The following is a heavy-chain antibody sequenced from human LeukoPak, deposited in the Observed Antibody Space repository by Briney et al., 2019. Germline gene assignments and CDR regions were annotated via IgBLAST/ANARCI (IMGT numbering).Heavy chain of an antibody. CDR2: IIPIFGIA. CDR3: ARVEMATLRGPFDY. CDR1: GGTFSSYA. J-gene: IGHJ4*02. D-gene: IGHD5-24*01. Sequence: SVKVSCKASGGTFSSYAISWVRQAPGQGLEWMGRIIPIFGIANYAQKFQGRVTITADKSTSTAYMELSSLRSEDTAAYYCARVEMATLRGPFDYWGQGTLVTVSS. V-gene: IGHV1-69*04.